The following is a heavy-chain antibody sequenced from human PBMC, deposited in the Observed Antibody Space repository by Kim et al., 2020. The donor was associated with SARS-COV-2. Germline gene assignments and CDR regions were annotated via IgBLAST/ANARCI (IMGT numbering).Heavy chain of an antibody. Sequence: SETLSLTCAVYGGSFSGYYWSWIRQPPGKGLEWIGEINHSGSTNYNPSLKSRVTISVDTSKNQLSLKLSSVTAADTAVYYCARGSSGSYYMVRKWGWFDPWGQGTLVTVSS. CDR2: INHSGST. V-gene: IGHV4-34*01. J-gene: IGHJ5*02. CDR3: ARGSSGSYYMVRKWGWFDP. CDR1: GGSFSGYY. D-gene: IGHD3-10*01.